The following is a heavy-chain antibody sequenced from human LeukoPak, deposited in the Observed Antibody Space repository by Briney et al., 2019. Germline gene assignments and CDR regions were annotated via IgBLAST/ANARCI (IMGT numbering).Heavy chain of an antibody. CDR1: GDSVSSNSVA. J-gene: IGHJ4*02. CDR2: TYYRSKWYD. D-gene: IGHD6-19*01. V-gene: IGHV6-1*01. CDR3: ARGGYSSGWYYFDY. Sequence: SQTLSLTCAIFGDSVSSNSVAWNWIRQSPSRGLEWLGRTYYRSKWYDDSAVSVKSRITINPDTSKNQFSLQLNSVTPEDTAVYYCARGGYSSGWYYFDYWGQGTLVTVSS.